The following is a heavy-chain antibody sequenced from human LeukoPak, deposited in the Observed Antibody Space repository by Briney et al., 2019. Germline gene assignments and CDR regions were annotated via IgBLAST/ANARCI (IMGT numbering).Heavy chain of an antibody. CDR2: IYHSGST. J-gene: IGHJ4*02. V-gene: IGHV4-4*02. D-gene: IGHD6-19*01. CDR1: GGSISSSNW. Sequence: SGTLSLTCAVSGGSISSSNWWSWVRQPPGKGLEWIGEIYHSGSTNYSPSLKSRVTISVDTSKNQFSLKLSSVTAADTAVYYCAREFSGYSSGWYGRYFDYWGQGTLVTVSS. CDR3: AREFSGYSSGWYGRYFDY.